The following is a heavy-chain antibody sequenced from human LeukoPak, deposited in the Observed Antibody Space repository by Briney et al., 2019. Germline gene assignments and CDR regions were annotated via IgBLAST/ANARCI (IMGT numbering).Heavy chain of an antibody. Sequence: SQTLSLTCAVSGYSINSGYCWGWIRQPPGKGLEWIGSIYHSGSTYYNPSLKSRVTISVDTSKNQFSLKLSSVTAADTAVYYCARVATTTNPPQRPFDYWGQGTLVTVSS. J-gene: IGHJ4*02. V-gene: IGHV4-38-2*01. D-gene: IGHD5-12*01. CDR3: ARVATTTNPPQRPFDY. CDR1: GYSINSGYC. CDR2: IYHSGST.